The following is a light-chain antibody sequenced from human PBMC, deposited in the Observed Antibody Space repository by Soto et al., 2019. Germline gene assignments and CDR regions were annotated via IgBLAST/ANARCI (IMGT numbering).Light chain of an antibody. Sequence: DIVVTQSPLTLPVTPGETASISCRSSQSLLHSTGYNYLDWYLQKPGQSQQLLIYLGSNRASGVPDRFSGSGSGTDFTLKISRVEAEDVGVYYCVQARQRPPWTFGQGTKVEIK. J-gene: IGKJ1*01. CDR1: QSLLHSTGYNY. V-gene: IGKV2-28*01. CDR2: LGS. CDR3: VQARQRPPWT.